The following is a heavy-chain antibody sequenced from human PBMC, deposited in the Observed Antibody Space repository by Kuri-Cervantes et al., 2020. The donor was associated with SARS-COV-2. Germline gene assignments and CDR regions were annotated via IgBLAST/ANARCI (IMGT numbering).Heavy chain of an antibody. V-gene: IGHV3-11*06. D-gene: IGHD1-26*01. CDR2: ISSSSSYT. CDR1: GFTFSDYY. CDR3: ARIVGGGSWFDP. Sequence: GSLKISCAASGFTFSDYYMSWIRQPPGKGLEWFSYISSSSSYTNYPVTVKGRFTTSRDNANNSLYLQMNSLRAEDTAVYYCARIVGGGSWFDPWGQGTLVTVSS. J-gene: IGHJ5*02.